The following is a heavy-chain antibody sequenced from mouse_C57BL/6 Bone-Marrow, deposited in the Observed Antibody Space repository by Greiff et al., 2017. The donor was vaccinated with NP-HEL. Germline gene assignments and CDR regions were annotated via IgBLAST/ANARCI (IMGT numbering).Heavy chain of an antibody. CDR1: GYTFTSYW. J-gene: IGHJ2*01. Sequence: QVQLKQPGAELVMPGASVKLSCKASGYTFTSYWMHWVKQRPGQGLEWIGEIDPSDSYTNYNQKFKGKSKLTVDKSSSTAYMQLSSLTSEDSAVYYCARQGYSNYFDYWGQGTTLTVSS. D-gene: IGHD2-5*01. CDR2: IDPSDSYT. CDR3: ARQGYSNYFDY. V-gene: IGHV1-69*01.